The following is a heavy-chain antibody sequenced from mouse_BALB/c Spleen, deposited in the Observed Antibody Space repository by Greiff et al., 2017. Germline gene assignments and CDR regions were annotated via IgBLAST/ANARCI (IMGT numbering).Heavy chain of an antibody. CDR3: ANYYYAMDY. Sequence: QVQLQQSGAELAKPGASVKMSCKASGHTFTSYWMHWVKQRPGQGLEWIGYINPSTGYTEYNQKFKDKATLTADKSSSTAYMQLSSLTSEDSAVYYCANYYYAMDYWGQGTSVTVSS. CDR1: GHTFTSYW. CDR2: INPSTGYT. V-gene: IGHV1-7*01. J-gene: IGHJ4*01.